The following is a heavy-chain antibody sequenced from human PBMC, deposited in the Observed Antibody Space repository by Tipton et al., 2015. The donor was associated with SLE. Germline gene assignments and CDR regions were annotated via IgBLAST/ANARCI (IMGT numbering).Heavy chain of an antibody. Sequence: TLSLTCTVSGGSISSSSYYWSWIRQPPGKGLEWIGYIYYSGSTNYNPSLKSRVTISVDTSKNQFSLKLSSVTAADTAVDYCARDKSPPPYCCGMDVWGQGTTVTVSS. CDR1: GGSISSSSYY. J-gene: IGHJ6*02. CDR2: IYYSGST. CDR3: ARDKSPPPYCCGMDV. V-gene: IGHV4-61*01.